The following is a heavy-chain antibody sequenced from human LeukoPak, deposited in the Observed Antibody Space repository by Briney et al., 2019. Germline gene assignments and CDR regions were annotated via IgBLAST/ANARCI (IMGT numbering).Heavy chain of an antibody. CDR3: AKDQLGYCSSTSCPIDY. Sequence: PGGSLRLSCAASGFTFSSYGMHWVRQAPGKGLEWVAFIRYDGSNKYYADSVKGRFTISRDNSKNTLYLQMNSLRAGDTAVYYCAKDQLGYCSSTSCPIDYWGQGTLVTVSS. CDR1: GFTFSSYG. J-gene: IGHJ4*02. CDR2: IRYDGSNK. V-gene: IGHV3-30*02. D-gene: IGHD2-2*01.